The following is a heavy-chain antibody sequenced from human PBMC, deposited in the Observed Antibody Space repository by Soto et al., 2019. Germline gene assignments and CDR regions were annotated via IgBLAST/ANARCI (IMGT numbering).Heavy chain of an antibody. CDR3: ARGGRVATPSLDY. D-gene: IGHD1-1*01. J-gene: IGHJ4*02. Sequence: QVQFVQSGAEVKRPGASVTVSCKASGYTFTSHAVHWVRQAPGETLEGLGWINAGNGKTKYSQSSQGRVTFTSDTSARTVYMELSSLKSGDTAVYNCARGGRVATPSLDYWGQGTLVTVSS. V-gene: IGHV1-3*01. CDR1: GYTFTSHA. CDR2: INAGNGKT.